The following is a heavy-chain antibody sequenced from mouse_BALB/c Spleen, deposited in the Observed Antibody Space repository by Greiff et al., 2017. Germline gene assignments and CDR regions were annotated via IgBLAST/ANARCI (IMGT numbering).Heavy chain of an antibody. CDR1: GFSLTSYG. V-gene: IGHV2-9*02. CDR2: IWAGGST. CDR3: ARGRTDGYYDFDY. J-gene: IGHJ2*01. Sequence: QVQLQQSGPGLVAPSQSLSITCTVSGFSLTSYGVHWVRQPPGKGLEWLGVIWAGGSTNYNSGLMSRLSISKDNSKSQVFLKMNSLQTDDTAMYYCARGRTDGYYDFDYWGQGTTLTVSS. D-gene: IGHD2-3*01.